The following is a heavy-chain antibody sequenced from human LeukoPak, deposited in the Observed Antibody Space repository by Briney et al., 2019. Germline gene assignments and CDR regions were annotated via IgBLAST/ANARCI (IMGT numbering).Heavy chain of an antibody. J-gene: IGHJ4*02. CDR2: IWYDGSNK. Sequence: TGGSLRLSCAASGFTFSSYGMHWVRQAPGKGLEWVAVIWYDGSNKYYADSVKGRFTISRDNSKNTLYLQMNSLRAEDTAVYYCAREGDSSGWYSYFDYWGQGTLVTVSS. V-gene: IGHV3-33*01. CDR3: AREGDSSGWYSYFDY. CDR1: GFTFSSYG. D-gene: IGHD6-19*01.